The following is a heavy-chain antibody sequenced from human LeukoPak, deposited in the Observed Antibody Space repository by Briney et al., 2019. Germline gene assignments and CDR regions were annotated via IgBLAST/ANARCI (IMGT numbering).Heavy chain of an antibody. Sequence: SVKVSCKASGGTFSSYAISWVRQAPGQGLEWMGGIIPIFGTANYAQKFQGRVTITADESTSTAYMELSRLRSDDTAVYYCARDRITMIYAYYYGMDVWGQGTTVTVSS. V-gene: IGHV1-69*13. CDR3: ARDRITMIYAYYYGMDV. CDR2: IIPIFGTA. J-gene: IGHJ6*02. CDR1: GGTFSSYA. D-gene: IGHD3-22*01.